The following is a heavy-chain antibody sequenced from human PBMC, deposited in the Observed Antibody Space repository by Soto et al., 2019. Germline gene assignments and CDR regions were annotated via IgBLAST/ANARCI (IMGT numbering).Heavy chain of an antibody. J-gene: IGHJ6*02. CDR1: GGSISSHY. Sequence: SETLSLTCTVSGGSISSHYWSWVRQAPGKGLGWIGHIYYRGSTNYNPSLRSRSTISVDTSKNQFSLKLNSVTTADAAVYYCARDGREASGMDVWGQGTKVTVSS. CDR2: IYYRGST. CDR3: ARDGREASGMDV. D-gene: IGHD1-26*01. V-gene: IGHV4-59*11.